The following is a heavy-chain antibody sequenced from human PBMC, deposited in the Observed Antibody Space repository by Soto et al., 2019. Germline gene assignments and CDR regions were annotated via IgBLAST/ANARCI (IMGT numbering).Heavy chain of an antibody. CDR1: GFTFSSYA. D-gene: IGHD1-1*01. V-gene: IGHV3-64D*06. Sequence: PGGSLRLSCSASGFTFSSYAMHWVRQAPGKGLEYVSAISSNGGSTYYADSVKGRFTISRDNTKNTLYLQMSRLRAEDTAVYYCVKARYNWNDGPGHIWGQGTLVTVSS. CDR3: VKARYNWNDGPGHI. J-gene: IGHJ4*02. CDR2: ISSNGGST.